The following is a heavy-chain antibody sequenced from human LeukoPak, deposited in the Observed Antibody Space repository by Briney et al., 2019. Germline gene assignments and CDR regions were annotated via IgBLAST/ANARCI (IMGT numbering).Heavy chain of an antibody. CDR2: ISGSGGST. J-gene: IGHJ6*02. Sequence: GGSLGLSCAASGFTFSSYAMSWVRQAPGKGLEWVSAISGSGGSTYYADSVKGRFTISRDNSKNTLYLQMNSLRAEDTAVYYCAKAERRYYYYGMDVWGQGTTVTVSS. CDR3: AKAERRYYYYGMDV. V-gene: IGHV3-23*01. CDR1: GFTFSSYA.